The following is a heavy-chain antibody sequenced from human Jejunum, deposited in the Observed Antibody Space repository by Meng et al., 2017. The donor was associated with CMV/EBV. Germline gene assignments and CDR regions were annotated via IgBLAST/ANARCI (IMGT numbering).Heavy chain of an antibody. V-gene: IGHV6-1*01. Sequence: IVANTGAAWNWIRQSPSRGLEWLGRTYYRSHWISDYAVSVRGRIAINPDTSKNHFSLQLTSVTPEDTAVYYCARDPPWCWSCLDLWGQGTLVTVSS. CDR1: IVANTGAA. J-gene: IGHJ4*02. CDR3: ARDPPWCWSCLDL. D-gene: IGHD2-8*01. CDR2: TYYRSHWIS.